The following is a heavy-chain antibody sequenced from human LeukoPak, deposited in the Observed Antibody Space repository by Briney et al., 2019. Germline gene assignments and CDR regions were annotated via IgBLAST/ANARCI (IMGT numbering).Heavy chain of an antibody. V-gene: IGHV3-23*01. D-gene: IGHD4/OR15-4a*01. CDR1: GFTFSSYA. CDR3: AKAMTLSNYDWYYFDY. Sequence: GGSLRLSCAASGFTFSSYAMSWVRQAPGKRLEWVSSISGSGGSTFYTDSVKGRFTISRDNSKNTLYLQMDSLRAEDTAVYFCAKAMTLSNYDWYYFDYWGQGSLVTVSS. J-gene: IGHJ4*02. CDR2: ISGSGGST.